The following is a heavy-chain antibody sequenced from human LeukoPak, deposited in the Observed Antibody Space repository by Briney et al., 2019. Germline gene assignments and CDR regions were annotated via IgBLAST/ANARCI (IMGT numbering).Heavy chain of an antibody. CDR2: ISYDGSNK. CDR1: GFTFSSYA. D-gene: IGHD3-16*01. CDR3: ARVSDYAWEWFAP. J-gene: IGHJ5*02. V-gene: IGHV3-30*04. Sequence: GGSLRLSCAASGFTFSSYAMHWVRQAPGKGLEWVAVISYDGSNKYYADSVKGRFTISRDNSKNTLYLQMNSLRAEDTAVYYCARVSDYAWEWFAPWGQGTLVTVSS.